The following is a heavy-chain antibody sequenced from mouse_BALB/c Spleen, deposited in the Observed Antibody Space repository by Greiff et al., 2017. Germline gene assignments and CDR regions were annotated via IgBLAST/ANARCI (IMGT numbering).Heavy chain of an antibody. Sequence: DVKLVESGGGLVKPGGSLKLSCAASGFTFSSYTMSWVRQTPEKRLEWVATISSGGSYTYYPDSVKGRFTISRDNAKNTLYLQMSSLKSEDTAMYYCTSAFITTVVPFAYWGQGTLVTVSA. J-gene: IGHJ3*01. D-gene: IGHD1-1*01. CDR2: ISSGGSYT. CDR3: TSAFITTVVPFAY. V-gene: IGHV5-6-4*01. CDR1: GFTFSSYT.